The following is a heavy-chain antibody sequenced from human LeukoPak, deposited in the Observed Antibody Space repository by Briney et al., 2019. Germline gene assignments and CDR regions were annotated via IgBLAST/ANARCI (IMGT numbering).Heavy chain of an antibody. J-gene: IGHJ4*02. CDR3: AREYYFDNSGYYGVGDY. CDR1: GYTFTGYY. D-gene: IGHD3-22*01. CDR2: INPNSGGT. Sequence: GASVKVSCKASGYTFTGYYIHWVRQAPGQGLEWMGWINPNSGGTNYAQEFQGRVTMTRDTSISTAYMELSRLRSDDTAVYYCAREYYFDNSGYYGVGDYWGQGTLVTVSS. V-gene: IGHV1-2*02.